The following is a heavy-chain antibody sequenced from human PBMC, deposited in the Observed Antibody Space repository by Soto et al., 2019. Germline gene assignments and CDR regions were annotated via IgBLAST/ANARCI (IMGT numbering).Heavy chain of an antibody. CDR2: IVVGSGNT. D-gene: IGHD3-22*01. V-gene: IGHV1-58*01. J-gene: IGHJ3*02. CDR1: GLTFMDSA. CDR3: AADVFTYDNGGYLFGGFDT. Sequence: SVKVSCKASGLTFMDSAVQWVRQRRGHRLEWIGWIVVGSGNTNYAQDFQGRGTISRDMTTDTVYMELRSLRSEDSAVFFCAADVFTYDNGGYLFGGFDTWGQGTMVTVSS.